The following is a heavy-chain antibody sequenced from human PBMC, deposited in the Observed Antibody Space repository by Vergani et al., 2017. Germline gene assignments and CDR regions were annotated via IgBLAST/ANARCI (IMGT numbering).Heavy chain of an antibody. J-gene: IGHJ2*01. CDR2: IYYSGSP. CDR3: ARHVGAAANWYFDL. V-gene: IGHV4-59*08. CDR1: GGSISSYY. Sequence: QVQLQESGPGLVKPSETLSLTCTVSGGSISSYYWSWIRQPPGKGLEGIGYIYYSGSPNYNPSLKSRVTISVDTSKNQFSLKLSSVTAADTAVYYCARHVGAAANWYFDLWGRGTLVTVSS. D-gene: IGHD6-13*01.